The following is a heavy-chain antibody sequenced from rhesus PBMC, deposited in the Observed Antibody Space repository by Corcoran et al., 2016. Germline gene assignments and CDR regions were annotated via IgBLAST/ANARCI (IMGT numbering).Heavy chain of an antibody. CDR2: ISGSSGST. Sequence: QVQLQESGPGLVKPSETLSLTCAVSGGSISSSNWWRWIRPPPGKGLEGIGYISGSSGSTYNNPSRKSRVTISKDTAKNQFSLKLSSVTAADTAVYYCARDHCSDSGCHNRFDVWGPGVLVTVSS. D-gene: IGHD2-33*01. CDR3: ARDHCSDSGCHNRFDV. CDR1: GGSISSSNW. J-gene: IGHJ5-1*01. V-gene: IGHV4S19*01.